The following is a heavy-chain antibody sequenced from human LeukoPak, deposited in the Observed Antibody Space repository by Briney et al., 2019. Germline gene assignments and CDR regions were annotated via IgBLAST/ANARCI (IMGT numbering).Heavy chain of an antibody. CDR1: GFTFSSYS. CDR2: ISTSSSYI. D-gene: IGHD2-15*01. J-gene: IGHJ5*02. CDR3: ARGADGVSSNSRGWFDP. Sequence: GGSLRLSCTASGFTFSSYSMNWVRQAPGKGLEWVSSISTSSSYIYYADSVKGRFTISRDNARNSLYLQMSTLRAEDTAVYSCARGADGVSSNSRGWFDPWGQGTLVTVSS. V-gene: IGHV3-21*06.